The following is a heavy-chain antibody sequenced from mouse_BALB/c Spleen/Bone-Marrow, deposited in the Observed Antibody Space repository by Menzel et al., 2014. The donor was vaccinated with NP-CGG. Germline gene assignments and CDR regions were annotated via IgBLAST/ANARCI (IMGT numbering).Heavy chain of an antibody. D-gene: IGHD2-10*01. CDR1: GFTFTDYY. Sequence: EVQLVESGGGLVQPGGSLRLSCATSGFTFTDYYMSWVRQPPGKALEWLGFIRNKANGYTTEYSASVKGRFTISRDNSQSILYLQMNARRAEDSATYDCASLPYYGTSAWFAYWGQGTLVTVSA. V-gene: IGHV7-3*02. J-gene: IGHJ3*01. CDR3: ASLPYYGTSAWFAY. CDR2: IRNKANGYTT.